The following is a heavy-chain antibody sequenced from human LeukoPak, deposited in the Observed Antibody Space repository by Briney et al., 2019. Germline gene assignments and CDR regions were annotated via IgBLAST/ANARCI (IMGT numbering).Heavy chain of an antibody. D-gene: IGHD6-13*01. CDR3: AKDRSTTWSFDY. J-gene: IGHJ4*02. V-gene: IGHV3-30*18. CDR2: ISDDGSRK. CDR1: GFTFSFSG. Sequence: PGGSLRPSCAASGFTFSFSGMYWVRQAPGKGVEWLAFISDDGSRKYFADSVKGRFTISRDNSKNTLFLQMNSLRTEDTAVYYCAKDRSTTWSFDYWGQGTLVTVSS.